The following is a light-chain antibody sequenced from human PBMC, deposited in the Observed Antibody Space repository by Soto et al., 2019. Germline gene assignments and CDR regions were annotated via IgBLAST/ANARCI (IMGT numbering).Light chain of an antibody. J-gene: IGLJ1*01. V-gene: IGLV1-44*01. Sequence: QSVLPQPPSASGTPGHRVTISCSTSSSNLGDNTVNWYQQVPGTAPKLLIYSYDQRPSGVPDRFSGSKSGTSASLAISGLQSEDEADYYCAAWDASLDGYVFGTGTKVTVL. CDR1: SSNLGDNT. CDR3: AAWDASLDGYV. CDR2: SYD.